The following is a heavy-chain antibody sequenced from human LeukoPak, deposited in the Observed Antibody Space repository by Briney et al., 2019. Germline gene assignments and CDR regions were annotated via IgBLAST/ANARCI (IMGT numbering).Heavy chain of an antibody. CDR2: ISYSGST. J-gene: IGHJ6*02. CDR1: GGSVSTYY. Sequence: SETLSLTCTVSGGSVSTYYWTWVRQPPGKGLESIGYISYSGSTNYNPSLKSRVIISVDTSKNQFSLKLSSVTAADTAVYYCARLPVLWFGGPWRYGMDVWGQGTTVTVSS. D-gene: IGHD3-10*01. V-gene: IGHV4-59*08. CDR3: ARLPVLWFGGPWRYGMDV.